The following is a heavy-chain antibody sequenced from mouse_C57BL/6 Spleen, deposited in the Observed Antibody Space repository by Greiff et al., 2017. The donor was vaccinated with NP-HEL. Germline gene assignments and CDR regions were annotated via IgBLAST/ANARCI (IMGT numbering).Heavy chain of an antibody. CDR2: IYPGDGDT. CDR1: GYAFSSSW. J-gene: IGHJ4*01. CDR3: ARIRSDYYAMDY. Sequence: VKLVESGPELVKPGASVKISCKASGYAFSSSWMNWVKQRPGKGLEWIGRIYPGDGDTNYNGKFKGKATLTADKSSSTAYMQLSSLTSEDSAVYFCARIRSDYYAMDYWGQGTSVTVSS. V-gene: IGHV1-82*01.